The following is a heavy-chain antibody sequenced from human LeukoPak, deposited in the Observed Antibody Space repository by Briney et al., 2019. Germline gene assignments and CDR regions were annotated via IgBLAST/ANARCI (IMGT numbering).Heavy chain of an antibody. CDR3: AVREFRMIRGVSH. V-gene: IGHV1-24*01. CDR1: GYILSELT. CDR2: FDSEDGER. J-gene: IGHJ4*02. Sequence: GASVKVSCKVSGYILSELTIFWVRQAPGKGLEWMGGFDSEDGERIYAQKFQGRLTMTEDTSTDTAYMELRSLRSEDTAMYYCAVREFRMIRGVSHWGQGTLVTVSS. D-gene: IGHD3-10*01.